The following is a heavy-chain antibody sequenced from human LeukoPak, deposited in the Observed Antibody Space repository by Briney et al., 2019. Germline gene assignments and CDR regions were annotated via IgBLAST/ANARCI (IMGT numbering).Heavy chain of an antibody. CDR3: ARFRFSYGSGSCFDY. D-gene: IGHD3-10*01. Sequence: SQTLSLTCTVSGGSISSGDYYWSWIRQPPGKGLEWIGYIYYSGSTSYNPSLKSRVTISVDTSKNQFSLKLSSVTAADTAVYYCARFRFSYGSGSCFDYWGQGTLVTVSS. CDR2: IYYSGST. V-gene: IGHV4-61*08. CDR1: GGSISSGDYY. J-gene: IGHJ4*02.